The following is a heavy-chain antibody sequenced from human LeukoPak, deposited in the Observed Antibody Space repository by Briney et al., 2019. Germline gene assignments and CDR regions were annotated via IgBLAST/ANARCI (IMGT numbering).Heavy chain of an antibody. CDR1: GFTFSSYA. CDR2: ISGSGGST. Sequence: PGGSLRLSCAASGFTFSSYAMSWVRQAPGKGLEWVSAISGSGGSTYYADSVKGRFTISRDNSKDTLYLQMNSLRAEDTAVYYCAKFSGNDYGRPIDYWGQGTLVTVSS. V-gene: IGHV3-23*01. J-gene: IGHJ4*02. CDR3: AKFSGNDYGRPIDY. D-gene: IGHD4-17*01.